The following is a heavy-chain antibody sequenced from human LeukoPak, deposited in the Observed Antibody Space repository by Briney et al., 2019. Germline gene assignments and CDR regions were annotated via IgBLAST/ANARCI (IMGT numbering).Heavy chain of an antibody. J-gene: IGHJ3*02. CDR2: IYYSESP. D-gene: IGHD3-22*01. CDR3: ARDRNYYESRSDAFDI. CDR1: GGSISSYY. V-gene: IGHV4-59*12. Sequence: SETLSLTCTVSGGSISSYYWSWIRQPPGKGLEWIGYIYYSESPYYNPSLKSRVTISVDTSKNQFSLKLSSVTAADTAVYYCARDRNYYESRSDAFDIWGQGTMVTVSS.